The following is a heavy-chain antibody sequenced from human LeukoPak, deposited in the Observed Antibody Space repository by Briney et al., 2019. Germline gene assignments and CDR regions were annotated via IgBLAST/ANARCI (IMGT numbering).Heavy chain of an antibody. Sequence: SETLSLTCTVSGGSISSYYWSWIRQPPGKGLEWIGYIYYSGSTNYNPSLKSRVTIPVDTSKNQFSLKLSSVTAADTAVYYCARELRNPRRGFAYFDYWGQGTLVTVSS. J-gene: IGHJ4*02. CDR1: GGSISSYY. V-gene: IGHV4-59*01. CDR3: ARELRNPRRGFAYFDY. D-gene: IGHD1-14*01. CDR2: IYYSGST.